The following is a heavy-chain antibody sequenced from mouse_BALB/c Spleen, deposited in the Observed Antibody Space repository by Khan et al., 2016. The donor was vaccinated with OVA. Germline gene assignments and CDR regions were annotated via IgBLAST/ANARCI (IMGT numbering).Heavy chain of an antibody. J-gene: IGHJ2*01. D-gene: IGHD2-13*01. CDR3: TRGDPGNFDY. V-gene: IGHV1-69*02. Sequence: QVQLQQPGAELVRPGASVKLSCKASGYTFTNYWINWVKQRPGQGLEWIGNIYPSDSYTNYNQKFKDKATLTVDKFYSTAYMQFRSPTSADSAVFYCTRGDPGNFDYWGQGTTLTVSS. CDR2: IYPSDSYT. CDR1: GYTFTNYW.